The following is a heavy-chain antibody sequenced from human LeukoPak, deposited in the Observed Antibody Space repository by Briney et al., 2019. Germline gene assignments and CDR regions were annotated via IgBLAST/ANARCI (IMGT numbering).Heavy chain of an antibody. V-gene: IGHV3-23*01. D-gene: IGHD6-13*01. CDR3: AKDSLGYSSSWYDY. Sequence: PGGSLRLSCAASGFTFSTYAMSWVRQAPGKGLEWVSAISGSGGSTYYADSVKGRFTISRDNSKNTLYLQMNSLRAEDTAVYYCAKDSLGYSSSWYDYWGQGTLVTVSS. J-gene: IGHJ4*02. CDR1: GFTFSTYA. CDR2: ISGSGGST.